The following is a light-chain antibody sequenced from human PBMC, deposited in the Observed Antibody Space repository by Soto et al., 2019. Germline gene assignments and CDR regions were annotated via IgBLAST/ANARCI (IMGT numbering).Light chain of an antibody. V-gene: IGKV3-15*01. CDR1: QSVASN. CDR2: GAS. J-gene: IGKJ2*01. CDR3: QEYHNWSPQYT. Sequence: EIVMTQSPASLSVSPGDGATLSCRASQSVASNVAWYQQKPGQGPRLLIHGASTRAVGVPARFSGSGSGTDSGLTISSLQSQAFAVYYCQEYHNWSPQYTFGQGTKLQIK.